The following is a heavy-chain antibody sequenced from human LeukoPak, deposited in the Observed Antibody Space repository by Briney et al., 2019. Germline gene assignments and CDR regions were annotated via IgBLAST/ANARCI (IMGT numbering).Heavy chain of an antibody. Sequence: GGSLRLSCAASGFSVSNNYMSWVRQTPGKGLEWVSSISDSGGSTNYADSVKGRFTISRDNSKNTLYLQMNSLRAEDTAVYYCAKDPYSSASYYFDYWGQGTLVTVSS. J-gene: IGHJ4*02. D-gene: IGHD6-19*01. CDR3: AKDPYSSASYYFDY. V-gene: IGHV3-23*01. CDR2: ISDSGGST. CDR1: GFSVSNNY.